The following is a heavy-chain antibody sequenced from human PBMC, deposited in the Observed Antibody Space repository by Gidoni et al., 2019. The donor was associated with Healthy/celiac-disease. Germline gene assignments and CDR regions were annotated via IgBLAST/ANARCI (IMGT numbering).Heavy chain of an antibody. CDR2: INHSGST. Sequence: QVQLQQWGAGLLKPSETLSLTCAVYGGSFSGFYWSWIRQPPGQGLELIGEINHSGSTNYNPSLKSRVTISVDTSKNQFSLKLSSVTAADTAVYYCARELRRVFDYWGQGTLVTVSS. J-gene: IGHJ4*02. D-gene: IGHD2-21*01. V-gene: IGHV4-34*01. CDR1: GGSFSGFY. CDR3: ARELRRVFDY.